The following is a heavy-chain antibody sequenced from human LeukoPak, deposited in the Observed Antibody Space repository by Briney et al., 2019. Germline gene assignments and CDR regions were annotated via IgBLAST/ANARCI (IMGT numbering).Heavy chain of an antibody. D-gene: IGHD6-13*01. V-gene: IGHV3-9*01. J-gene: IGHJ4*02. Sequence: GGSLRLSCAASGFTFDDYAMHWVRRAPGKGLEWVSGISWNSGSIGYADSVKGRFTISRDNAKNSLYLQMNSLRAEDTALYYCAKSEKSIAAAGDFDYWGQGTLVTVSS. CDR1: GFTFDDYA. CDR2: ISWNSGSI. CDR3: AKSEKSIAAAGDFDY.